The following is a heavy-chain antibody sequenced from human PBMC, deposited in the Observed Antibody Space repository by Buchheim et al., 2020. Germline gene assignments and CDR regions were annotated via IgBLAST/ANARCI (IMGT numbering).Heavy chain of an antibody. V-gene: IGHV4-61*01. J-gene: IGHJ6*02. CDR3: AREYIVVVPAASPYYYYYGMDV. CDR1: GGSVSSDTYY. Sequence: QVQLQESGPGLVKPSETLSLTCTVSGGSVSSDTYYWSWIRQPPGKGLEWIGYIYYSGSTKYNPALKSRVTISVDTSKDQFSLKLSSVTAADTAVYYCAREYIVVVPAASPYYYYYGMDVWGQGTT. D-gene: IGHD2-2*01. CDR2: IYYSGST.